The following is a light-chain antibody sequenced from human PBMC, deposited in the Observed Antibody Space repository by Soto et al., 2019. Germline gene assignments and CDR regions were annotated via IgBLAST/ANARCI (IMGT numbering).Light chain of an antibody. CDR1: QSVSSN. Sequence: EIVMTQSPATLSVSPGERATLACRASQSVSSNFACYQQNPGQAPRRLIYGASTRATGITARFSGSGSGTEFTLPISSLQAEDFAFYYCQQYNNWPPTFGKGTRLAI. CDR2: GAS. J-gene: IGKJ5*01. V-gene: IGKV3-15*01. CDR3: QQYNNWPPT.